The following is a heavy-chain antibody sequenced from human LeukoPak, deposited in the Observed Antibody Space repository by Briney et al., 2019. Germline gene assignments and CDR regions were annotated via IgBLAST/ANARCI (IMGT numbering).Heavy chain of an antibody. CDR2: ISYDGSNK. D-gene: IGHD3-10*01. V-gene: IGHV3-30*18. J-gene: IGHJ4*02. CDR1: GFTFSSYG. Sequence: GGSLRLSCAASGFTFSSYGMHWVRQAPGKGLEWVAVISYDGSNKYYADSVKGRFTISRDNSKNTPYLQMNSLRAEDTAVYYCAKAVLWFGELLDYFDYWGQGTLVTVSS. CDR3: AKAVLWFGELLDYFDY.